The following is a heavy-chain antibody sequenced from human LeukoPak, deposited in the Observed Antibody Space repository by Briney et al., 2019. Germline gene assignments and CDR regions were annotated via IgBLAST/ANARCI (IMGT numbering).Heavy chain of an antibody. J-gene: IGHJ6*02. CDR2: ISSSNRNI. V-gene: IGHV3-11*04. Sequence: DPGGSLRLSCAASGFSFSDFYMTWIRQAPGKGLEWVSYISSSNRNIYYADSVKGRFTISRDNAKNSLYLQMNSLRAEDTAVYYCARDPRHYDRNGYSFTQNYGMDVWGQGTTVTVSS. CDR3: ARDPRHYDRNGYSFTQNYGMDV. CDR1: GFSFSDFY. D-gene: IGHD3-22*01.